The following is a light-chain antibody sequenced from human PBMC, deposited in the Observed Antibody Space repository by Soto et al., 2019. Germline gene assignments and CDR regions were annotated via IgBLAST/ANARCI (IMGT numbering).Light chain of an antibody. Sequence: EIVRTPSPARLAVSGVGIVILSCSAGQGVTTNFALYQQKSVQSPRLLIYDVSTRATGVPARFSVTGYETDFTLTISALQSDDSAVSFYQQHNTSPVTLGQGTRLEN. V-gene: IGKV3-15*01. CDR3: QQHNTSPVT. CDR2: DVS. J-gene: IGKJ5*01. CDR1: QGVTTN.